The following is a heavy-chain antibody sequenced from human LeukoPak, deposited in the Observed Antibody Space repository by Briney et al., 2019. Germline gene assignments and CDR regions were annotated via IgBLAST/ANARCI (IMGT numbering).Heavy chain of an antibody. J-gene: IGHJ3*02. V-gene: IGHV3-20*04. CDR3: AGVQYDTSGFYNAFDI. CDR2: INWNGANT. D-gene: IGHD3-22*01. CDR1: GFMFDEYG. Sequence: GGSLSLSCAASGFMFDEYGMTWVRQVPGKGLEWVSGINWNGANTGYGDSVKGRFTVSRDNAKNSLHLHMRSLRAEDTALYYCAGVQYDTSGFYNAFDIWGQGTIFIVSS.